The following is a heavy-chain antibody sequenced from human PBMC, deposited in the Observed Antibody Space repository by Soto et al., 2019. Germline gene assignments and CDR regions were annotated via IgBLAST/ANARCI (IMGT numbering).Heavy chain of an antibody. V-gene: IGHV3-30*18. D-gene: IGHD6-13*01. CDR2: ISHDGSNK. CDR3: AKAKYSSSWYSYGMDV. CDR1: GFTFSSYG. J-gene: IGHJ6*02. Sequence: QVQLVESGGGVVQPGRSLRLSCAASGFTFSSYGMHWVRQAPGKGLEWVAVISHDGSNKYYADSVKGRFTISRDNSKNPLYLQMKSLRAEDTAVYYCAKAKYSSSWYSYGMDVWGQGTTVTVSS.